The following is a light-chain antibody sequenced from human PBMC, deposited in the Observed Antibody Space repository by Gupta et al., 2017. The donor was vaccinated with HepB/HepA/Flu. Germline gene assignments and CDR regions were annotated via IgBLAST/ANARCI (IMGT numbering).Light chain of an antibody. J-gene: IGKJ2*01. CDR2: RAS. Sequence: DIVMTQSPDSLAVSLGERATINCKSSQSVLYSATNRNYLAWYQQKPGQPPKLLFYRASTRESGVPDRFSGSGSGTDFTLTISSLQAEDAAVYYCQQYYTNPHTFGQGTKLGIK. CDR1: QSVLYSATNRNY. CDR3: QQYYTNPHT. V-gene: IGKV4-1*01.